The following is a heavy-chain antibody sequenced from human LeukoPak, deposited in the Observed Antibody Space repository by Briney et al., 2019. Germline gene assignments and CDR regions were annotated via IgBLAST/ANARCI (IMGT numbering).Heavy chain of an antibody. J-gene: IGHJ4*02. D-gene: IGHD6-6*01. CDR2: IRYDESDK. V-gene: IGHV3-30*02. CDR3: AKDYIRYSGSSLGYFDY. CDR1: GFTFSNYG. Sequence: GGSLRLSCVASGFTFSNYGMHWVRQAPGKGLEWVTFIRYDESDKYYADSVKGRFSISRDNSKNTLYLQMNSLRAEDTAVYYCAKDYIRYSGSSLGYFDYWGQGTLVTVSS.